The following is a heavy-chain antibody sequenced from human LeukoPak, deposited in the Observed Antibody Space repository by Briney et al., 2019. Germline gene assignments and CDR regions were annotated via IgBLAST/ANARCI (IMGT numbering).Heavy chain of an antibody. CDR1: GFTFSSYW. CDR3: AKLWVMITFGGVIDIEAPGSSGDY. J-gene: IGHJ4*02. V-gene: IGHV3-74*01. D-gene: IGHD3-16*02. CDR2: INSDGSNT. Sequence: PGGSLRLSCVVSGFTFSSYWMHWVRQAPGKGLVWVSRINSDGSNTTYADPVKGRFTISRDNSKNTLYLQMNSLRAEDTAVYYCAKLWVMITFGGVIDIEAPGSSGDYWGQGTLVTVSS.